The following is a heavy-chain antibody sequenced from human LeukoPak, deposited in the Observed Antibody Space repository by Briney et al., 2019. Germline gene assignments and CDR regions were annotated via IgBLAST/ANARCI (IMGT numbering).Heavy chain of an antibody. V-gene: IGHV3-64*01. CDR2: ISSNGGST. CDR3: ARGFDSSGYYYDFDY. J-gene: IGHJ4*02. D-gene: IGHD3-22*01. Sequence: GGSLRLSCAASGFTFGSYAMHWVRQAPGKGLEYVSAISSNGGSTSYANSVKGRFTISRDNSKNTLYLQMGSLRAEDTAVYNCARGFDSSGYYYDFDYWGQGTLVTVSS. CDR1: GFTFGSYA.